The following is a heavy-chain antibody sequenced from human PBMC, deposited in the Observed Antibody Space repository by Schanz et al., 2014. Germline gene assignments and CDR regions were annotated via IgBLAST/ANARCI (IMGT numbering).Heavy chain of an antibody. Sequence: LLVESGGGLVQPGGSLRLSCAASGFTFSSYWMHRVRQAPGKGLEWISLMNSDGSSASYADSVKGRFTISRDNAKNTLYLQMNSVRAEDSAVYSCTRGSGSKSYGWYYDSWGQGTLVTVSS. CDR3: TRGSGSKSYGWYYDS. CDR2: MNSDGSSA. V-gene: IGHV3-74*01. J-gene: IGHJ4*02. CDR1: GFTFSSYW. D-gene: IGHD3-10*01.